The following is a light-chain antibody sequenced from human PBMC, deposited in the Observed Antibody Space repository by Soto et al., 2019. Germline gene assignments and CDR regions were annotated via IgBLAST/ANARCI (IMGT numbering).Light chain of an antibody. CDR2: GAS. CDR1: RRVSSNY. Sequence: EIVLTQSPGTLSLSPGERATLSCRASRRVSSNYLAWYQQKPGQCPRLLIYGASSRATGIPDRFSGSGSGTDFTLTISSLESEDFAVYHCQQRSSWPSFGQGTRLEIK. CDR3: QQRSSWPS. J-gene: IGKJ5*01. V-gene: IGKV3D-20*02.